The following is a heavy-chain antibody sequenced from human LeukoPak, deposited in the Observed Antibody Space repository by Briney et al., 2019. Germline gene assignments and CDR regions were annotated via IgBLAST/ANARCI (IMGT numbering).Heavy chain of an antibody. CDR2: IYHSGST. V-gene: IGHV4-38-2*02. J-gene: IGHJ4*02. D-gene: IGHD5-18*01. CDR1: GYSISSGYY. CDR3: ARVSGIQLWLPIDY. Sequence: SETLSLTCTVSGYSISSGYYWGWIRQPPGKGLEWIGSIYHSGSTYYNPSLKSRVTISVDTSRNQFSLKLSSVTAADTAVYYCARVSGIQLWLPIDYWGQGTLVTVSS.